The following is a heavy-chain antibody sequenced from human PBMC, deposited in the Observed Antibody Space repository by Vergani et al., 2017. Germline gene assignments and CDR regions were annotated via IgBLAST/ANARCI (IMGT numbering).Heavy chain of an antibody. V-gene: IGHV3-30-3*01. CDR3: ARDRNQWLRFDY. CDR2: ISYDGSNK. D-gene: IGHD5-12*01. Sequence: QVQLVESGGGVVQPGRSLRLSCAASGFTFSSYAMHWVRQAPGKGLGWVAVISYDGSNKYYADSVKGRFTISRDNSKNTLYLQMNSLRAEDTAAYYCARDRNQWLRFDYWGQGTLVTVSS. CDR1: GFTFSSYA. J-gene: IGHJ4*02.